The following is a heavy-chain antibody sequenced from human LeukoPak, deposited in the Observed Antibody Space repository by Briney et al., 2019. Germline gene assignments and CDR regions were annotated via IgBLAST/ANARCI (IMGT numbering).Heavy chain of an antibody. V-gene: IGHV3-48*01. CDR1: GFTFSSYS. J-gene: IGHJ4*02. CDR2: ISSSSSTI. CDR3: VPVDTAMVSTFGY. D-gene: IGHD5-18*01. Sequence: PGGSLRLSCAASGFTFSSYSMNWVRQAPGKGLEWVSYISSSSSTIYYADSVKGRFTISRDNAKNSLYLQMNSLRAEDTAVYYCVPVDTAMVSTFGYWGQGTLVTVSS.